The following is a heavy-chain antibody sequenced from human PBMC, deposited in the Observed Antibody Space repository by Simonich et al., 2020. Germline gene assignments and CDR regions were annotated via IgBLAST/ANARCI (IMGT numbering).Heavy chain of an antibody. V-gene: IGHV3-21*01. D-gene: IGHD6-13*01. CDR2: IINSSSYI. J-gene: IGHJ4*02. CDR1: EFTFISYS. Sequence: EVQLVESGGGLVKPGGSLRLSCAASEFTFISYSMNWVRQDTGKGRECVQSIINSSSYIYYADSVKGRFTISRDNAKNSLYLQMNSLRAEDTAVYYCARDAAGDYWGQGTLVTVSS. CDR3: ARDAAGDY.